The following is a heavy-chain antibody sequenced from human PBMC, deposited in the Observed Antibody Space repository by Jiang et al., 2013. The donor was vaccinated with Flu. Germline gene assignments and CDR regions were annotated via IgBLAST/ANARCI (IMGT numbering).Heavy chain of an antibody. J-gene: IGHJ4*02. D-gene: IGHD3-22*01. CDR3: ATAPINSYYYDSSGYLDY. CDR2: IYPGDSDT. V-gene: IGHV5-51*01. Sequence: PGKGLEWMGIIYPGDSDTRYSPSFQGQVTISADKSISTAYLQWSSLKASDTAMYYCATAPINSYYYDSSGYLDYWGQGTLVTVSS.